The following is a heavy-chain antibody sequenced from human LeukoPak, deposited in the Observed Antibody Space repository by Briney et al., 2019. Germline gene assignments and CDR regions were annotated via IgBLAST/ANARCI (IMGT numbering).Heavy chain of an antibody. CDR1: GGSFSGYY. D-gene: IGHD3-10*01. CDR3: ARGYYGSGSYKLYYYYGMDV. CDR2: INHSGST. Sequence: SETLSLTCAVYGGSFSGYYWSWIRQPPGKGLEWIGEINHSGSTYYNPSLKSRVTISVDTSKNQFSLKLSSVTAADTAVYYCARGYYGSGSYKLYYYYGMDVWGQGTTVTVSS. V-gene: IGHV4-34*09. J-gene: IGHJ6*02.